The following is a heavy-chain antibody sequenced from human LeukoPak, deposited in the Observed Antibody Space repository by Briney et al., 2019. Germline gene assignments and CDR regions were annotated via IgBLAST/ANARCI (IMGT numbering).Heavy chain of an antibody. CDR3: ARAHGITIFGVVDYYYGMDV. J-gene: IGHJ6*02. D-gene: IGHD3-3*01. CDR2: INHSGST. V-gene: IGHV4-34*01. CDR1: GGSFSGYY. Sequence: PSETLPLTCAVYGGSFSGYYWSWIRQPPGKGLEWIGEINHSGSTNYNPSLKSRVTISVDTSKNQFSLKLSSVTAADTAVYYCARAHGITIFGVVDYYYGMDVWGQGTTVTVSS.